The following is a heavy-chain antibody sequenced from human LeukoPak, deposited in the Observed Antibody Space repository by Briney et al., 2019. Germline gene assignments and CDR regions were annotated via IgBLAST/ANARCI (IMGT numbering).Heavy chain of an antibody. Sequence: GGSLRLSCAASGFTFSDYYMSWIRQAPGKGLEWVSYISSSGSTIYYADSVKGRFTISRDNAKNSLYLQMNSLRAEDTAVYYCARLGASWGPYYYYYYYMDVWGKGTTVTVSS. D-gene: IGHD1-26*01. CDR3: ARLGASWGPYYYYYYYMDV. CDR1: GFTFSDYY. J-gene: IGHJ6*03. CDR2: ISSSGSTI. V-gene: IGHV3-11*04.